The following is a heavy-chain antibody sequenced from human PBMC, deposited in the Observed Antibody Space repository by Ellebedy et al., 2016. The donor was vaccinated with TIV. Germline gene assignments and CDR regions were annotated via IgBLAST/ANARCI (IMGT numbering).Heavy chain of an antibody. J-gene: IGHJ3*02. D-gene: IGHD3-10*01. CDR3: AKEMVRGVIITPYGAFDI. Sequence: ASVKVSCKAAGYTFTSYYMHWVRQAPGQGLEWMAIINPTTDSTSYAQKFQGRATVTRDTSTSTVYMELSSLRAEDTALYYCAKEMVRGVIITPYGAFDIWGQGTMVTVSS. V-gene: IGHV1-46*01. CDR2: INPTTDST. CDR1: GYTFTSYY.